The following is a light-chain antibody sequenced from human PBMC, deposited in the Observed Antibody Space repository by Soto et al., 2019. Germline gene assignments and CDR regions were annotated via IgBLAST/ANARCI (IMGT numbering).Light chain of an antibody. CDR3: NSYTSSGTYVL. CDR2: DVD. V-gene: IGLV2-14*03. CDR1: SSDVGGYSY. J-gene: IGLJ2*01. Sequence: QSVLTQPASVSGSPGQSITISCTGSSSDVGGYSYVSWYQHHPGKAPKLMIYDVDVRPSGVSNRFSGSKSGNTASLTISGLQAEDEADYYCNSYTSSGTYVLFVGGTKLTVL.